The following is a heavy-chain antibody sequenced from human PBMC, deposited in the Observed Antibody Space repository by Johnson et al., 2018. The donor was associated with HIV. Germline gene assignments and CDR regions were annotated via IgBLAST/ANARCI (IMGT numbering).Heavy chain of an antibody. J-gene: IGHJ3*02. CDR2: ISYDGSNK. CDR1: GFTFSSYG. Sequence: QVQLVESGGGVVQPGGSLRLSCAASGFTFSSYGMHWVRQAPGKGLEWVAVISYDGSNKYYADSVKGRFTISRDNSKNTLYLQMNSLRAEDTAVYYCAKEITMFGVVRDDAFDIWGQGTMVTVSS. D-gene: IGHD3-3*01. V-gene: IGHV3-30*18. CDR3: AKEITMFGVVRDDAFDI.